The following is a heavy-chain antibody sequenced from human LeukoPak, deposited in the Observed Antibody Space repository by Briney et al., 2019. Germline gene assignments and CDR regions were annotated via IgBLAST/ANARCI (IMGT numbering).Heavy chain of an antibody. Sequence: GGSLRLSCAVSGFIVNTYYMSWVRQAPGKGLEWVSIIYSDGSTYYADSVKGQFTISRDTSKNTLFLQMNSLRAEDTAVYYCARIYSGSHYSWGQGTLVTISS. CDR2: IYSDGST. V-gene: IGHV3-53*01. CDR1: GFIVNTYY. CDR3: ARIYSGSHYS. D-gene: IGHD1-26*01. J-gene: IGHJ4*02.